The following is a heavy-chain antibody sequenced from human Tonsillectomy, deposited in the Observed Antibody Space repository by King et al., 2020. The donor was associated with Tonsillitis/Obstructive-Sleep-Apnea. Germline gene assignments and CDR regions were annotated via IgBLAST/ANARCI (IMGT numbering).Heavy chain of an antibody. V-gene: IGHV4-31*03. CDR3: ARTYYDFWSGNKYYFDY. J-gene: IGHJ4*02. Sequence: HVQLQESGPGLVKPSQTLSLTCTVSGGSISSSGYYWSWIRQHPGKGLEWIGYIYYSGSTYYNPSLKSRVTISVDTSKSQFSLKLSSVTAADTAVYYCARTYYDFWSGNKYYFDYWGQGTLVTVSS. CDR1: GGSISSSGYY. D-gene: IGHD3-3*01. CDR2: IYYSGST.